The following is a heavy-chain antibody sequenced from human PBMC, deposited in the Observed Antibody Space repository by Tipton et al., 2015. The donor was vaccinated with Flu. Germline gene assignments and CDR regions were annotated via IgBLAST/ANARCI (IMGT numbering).Heavy chain of an antibody. J-gene: IGHJ4*02. CDR2: ISYDGSNK. CDR1: GFTFSSYA. Sequence: QVQLVQSGGGVVQPGRSLRLSCAASGFTFSSYAMHWVRQAPGKGLEWVAVISYDGSNKYYADSVKGRFTISRDNSKNTLYLQMNSLRAEDTAVYYCARDWVVGVATIGYWGQGTLVTVSS. CDR3: ARDWVVGVATIGY. V-gene: IGHV3-30*04. D-gene: IGHD5-12*01.